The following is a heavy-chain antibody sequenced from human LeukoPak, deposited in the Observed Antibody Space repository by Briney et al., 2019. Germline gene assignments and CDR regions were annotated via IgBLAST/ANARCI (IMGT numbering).Heavy chain of an antibody. V-gene: IGHV4-39*07. Sequence: SETLSLTCTVSGGSISSSSYYWGWIRQPPGKGLEWIGSTYYSGSTYYNPSPKSRVTISVDTSKNQFSLKLSSVTAADTAVYYCARDLIPGGQGTLVTVSS. CDR2: TYYSGST. CDR3: ARDLIP. CDR1: GGSISSSSYY. J-gene: IGHJ4*02.